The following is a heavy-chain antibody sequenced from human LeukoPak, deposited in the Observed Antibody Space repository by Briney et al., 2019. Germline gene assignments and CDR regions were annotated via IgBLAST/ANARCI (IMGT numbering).Heavy chain of an antibody. J-gene: IGHJ5*02. CDR1: GGSISSYY. CDR3: ARDLWEYSSSSRNWFDP. CDR2: IYYSGST. D-gene: IGHD6-13*01. V-gene: IGHV4-59*01. Sequence: SETLSLTCTVSGGSISSYYWSWIRQPPGKGLEWIGYIYYSGSTNYNPSLKSRVTISVDTSKNQFSLKLSSVTAADTAVYYCARDLWEYSSSSRNWFDPWGQGTLVTVSS.